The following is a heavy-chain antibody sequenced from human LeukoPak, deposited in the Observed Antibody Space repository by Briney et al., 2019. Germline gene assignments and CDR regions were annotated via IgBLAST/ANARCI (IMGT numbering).Heavy chain of an antibody. CDR3: ARGGGGYCSGGSCYSYYFDY. CDR1: GGSFSDYY. J-gene: IGHJ4*02. D-gene: IGHD2-15*01. CDR2: INHSGST. Sequence: SETLSLTCAVYGGSFSDYYWSWIRQPPGKGLEWIGEINHSGSTNYNPSLKSRVTISVDTSKNQFSLKLSSVTAADTAVYYCARGGGGYCSGGSCYSYYFDYWGQGTLVTVSS. V-gene: IGHV4-34*01.